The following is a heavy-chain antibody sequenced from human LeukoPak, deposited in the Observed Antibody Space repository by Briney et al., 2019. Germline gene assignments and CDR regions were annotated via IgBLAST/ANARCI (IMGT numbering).Heavy chain of an antibody. D-gene: IGHD2/OR15-2a*01. CDR1: GFTFSNCW. V-gene: IGHV3-74*03. CDR2: IDSDGSTT. Sequence: PGGSLRLSCAASGFTFSNCWMHWVRQAPGKGLEWVSRIDSDGSTTKYADSVEGRFTISRDNAKNTVYLQMNSLRAEDTAVYYCARDTYYYNSSTFYHYYYGMDVWGQGTTVTVSS. J-gene: IGHJ6*02. CDR3: ARDTYYYNSSTFYHYYYGMDV.